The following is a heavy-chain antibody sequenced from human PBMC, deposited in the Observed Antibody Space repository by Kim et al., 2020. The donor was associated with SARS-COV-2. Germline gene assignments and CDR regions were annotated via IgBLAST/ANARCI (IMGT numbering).Heavy chain of an antibody. D-gene: IGHD3-10*01. CDR2: ISNNGITT. V-gene: IGHV3-11*01. Sequence: GGSLRLSCAASGFTFSNYYMSWVRQAPGKGLEWVSYISNNGITTIYADSVKGRFTISRDNAQNSLSLQMHSLRAEDTAIYYCARDHDWPPNPALVRDQYDSWGQGTPVTVAS. CDR3: ARDHDWPPNPALVRDQYDS. CDR1: GFTFSNYY. J-gene: IGHJ5*01.